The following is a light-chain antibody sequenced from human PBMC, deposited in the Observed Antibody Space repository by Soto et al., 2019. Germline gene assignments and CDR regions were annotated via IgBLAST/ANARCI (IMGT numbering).Light chain of an antibody. Sequence: QSVLTQPASVSESPGQSITISCTGTSSDVGGYNYVSWYQQHPGKAPKLMIYDVSNRPSGVSNRFSGSKPGNTASLTISGLQTEDEADYYCSSYTSSTFFVFGTGTKVTVL. V-gene: IGLV2-14*03. J-gene: IGLJ1*01. CDR1: SSDVGGYNY. CDR2: DVS. CDR3: SSYTSSTFFV.